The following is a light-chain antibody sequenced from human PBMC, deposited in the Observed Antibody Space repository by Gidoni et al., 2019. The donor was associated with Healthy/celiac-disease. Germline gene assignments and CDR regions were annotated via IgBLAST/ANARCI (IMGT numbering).Light chain of an antibody. CDR3: NSRDSSGNHHWV. Sequence: SSELTQDPAVSVALGQTVRITCHGDSLRSYYASWYQQKPGQAPVLVIYGKNNRPSGIPDRFSGSSSGNTASLTITGAQAEDEADYYCNSRDSSGNHHWVFGGGTILTVL. CDR2: GKN. V-gene: IGLV3-19*01. J-gene: IGLJ3*02. CDR1: SLRSYY.